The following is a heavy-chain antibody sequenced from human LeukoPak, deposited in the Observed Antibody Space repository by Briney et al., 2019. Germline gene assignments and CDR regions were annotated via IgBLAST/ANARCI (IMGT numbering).Heavy chain of an antibody. CDR2: ISGSGGST. D-gene: IGHD3-9*01. CDR1: GFTFSSYA. J-gene: IGHJ3*02. CDR3: AREGYYDILTGAFDI. V-gene: IGHV3-23*01. Sequence: GGSLRLSCAASGFTFSSYAMSWVRQAPGKGLEWDSAISGSGGSTYYADSVKGRFTISRDNSKNTLYLQMNSLRAEDTAVYYCAREGYYDILTGAFDIWGQGTMVTVSS.